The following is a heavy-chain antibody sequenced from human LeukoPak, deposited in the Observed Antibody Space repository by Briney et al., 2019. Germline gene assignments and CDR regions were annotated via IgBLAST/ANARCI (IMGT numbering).Heavy chain of an antibody. D-gene: IGHD5-12*01. Sequence: GGSLRLSCAASGFTFRSSWLSWVRQAPGKGLEWVASIIPDGTTQFYADSMKGRFTISRDNAKNSLYLQLNSLRVEDTAVYYCTGVDVNAWGQGTLVTVSS. CDR3: TGVDVNA. CDR1: GFTFRSSW. CDR2: IIPDGTTQ. V-gene: IGHV3-7*01. J-gene: IGHJ5*02.